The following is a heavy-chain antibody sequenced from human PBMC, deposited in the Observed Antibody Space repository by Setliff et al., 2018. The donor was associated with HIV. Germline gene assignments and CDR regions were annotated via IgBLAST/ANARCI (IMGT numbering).Heavy chain of an antibody. D-gene: IGHD4-4*01. CDR1: GFTFTTYW. V-gene: IGHV3-7*01. CDR3: VRQSVAVTYGMDV. J-gene: IGHJ6*02. CDR2: INPDGRQR. Sequence: PGGSLRLSCAVSGFTFTTYWMTWVRQAPGKGLEWVANINPDGRQRNYADFVKGRFTISRDNAENSLYLQMNSLRAEDTAVYYCVRQSVAVTYGMDVWGQGTTVTVSS.